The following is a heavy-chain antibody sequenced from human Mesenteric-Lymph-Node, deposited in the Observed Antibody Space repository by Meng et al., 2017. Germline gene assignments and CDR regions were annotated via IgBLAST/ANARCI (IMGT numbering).Heavy chain of an antibody. CDR2: IYSSGST. V-gene: IGHV4-59*08. CDR1: GGSINSYY. J-gene: IGHJ4*02. Sequence: QVQLQESGPGLVKPSETPSLPCTVSGGSINSYYWNWIRQPPGKGLEWIGFIYSSGSTNYIPSLKSRVAVSVDTSKNQFSLKLSSVTAADTAVYYCARSSGAATPFDHWGQGTLVTVSS. D-gene: IGHD2-15*01. CDR3: ARSSGAATPFDH.